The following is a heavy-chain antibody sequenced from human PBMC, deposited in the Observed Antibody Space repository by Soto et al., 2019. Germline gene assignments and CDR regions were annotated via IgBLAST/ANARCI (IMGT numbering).Heavy chain of an antibody. CDR3: ARMVRGSNIDYYHYRDV. D-gene: IGHD3-10*01. CDR1: GYSFTSHG. Sequence: QVQLVQSGAEVKKPGASVKVSCKASGYSFTSHGISWVRQAPGQGLEWMGWISANSGDTNYAQKLQGRVTVTTDTSTSTACLELRSLRSEDTAVYYCARMVRGSNIDYYHYRDVWGKGTTVTVSS. CDR2: ISANSGDT. J-gene: IGHJ6*03. V-gene: IGHV1-18*01.